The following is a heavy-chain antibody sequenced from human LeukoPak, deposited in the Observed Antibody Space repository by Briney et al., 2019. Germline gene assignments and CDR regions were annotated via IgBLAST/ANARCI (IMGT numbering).Heavy chain of an antibody. CDR2: IIPIFGTA. J-gene: IGHJ4*02. CDR1: GGTFSSYA. D-gene: IGHD3-10*01. V-gene: IGHV1-69*13. Sequence: SVKVSCKASGGTFSSYAISWVRQAPGQGLEWMGGIIPIFGTANYAQKFQGRVTITADESTSTAYMELSSLRSEDTAVYYCARDQYGSGSYYKPFDYWGQGTLVTISS. CDR3: ARDQYGSGSYYKPFDY.